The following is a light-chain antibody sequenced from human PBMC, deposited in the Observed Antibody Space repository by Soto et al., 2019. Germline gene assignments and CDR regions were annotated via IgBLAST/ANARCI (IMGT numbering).Light chain of an antibody. CDR3: QQYSALPMT. CDR1: QSVSSSY. Sequence: ELVLPQSPGTLSLSPGARATLSGRASQSVSSSYLAWSQQKLGQAPRLLIYDASSRATGIPDKFSDSGSGTDFTLTISRLEPDDFGVYFCQQYSALPMTFGQGTRLEIK. J-gene: IGKJ5*01. CDR2: DAS. V-gene: IGKV3-20*01.